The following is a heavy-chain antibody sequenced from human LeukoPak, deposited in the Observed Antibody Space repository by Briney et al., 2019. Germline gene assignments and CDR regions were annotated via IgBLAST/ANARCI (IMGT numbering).Heavy chain of an antibody. CDR2: IYSGGST. D-gene: IGHD6-19*01. Sequence: GGSLRLSCAASGFTVSSNYMSWVRQAPGKGLEWVSVIYSGGSTYYADSVKGRFTISRDNSKNTLYLQMNSLRAEDTAVYYCARGLKYSTGWYYFDYWGQGTLVTVSS. V-gene: IGHV3-53*01. CDR1: GFTVSSNY. CDR3: ARGLKYSTGWYYFDY. J-gene: IGHJ4*02.